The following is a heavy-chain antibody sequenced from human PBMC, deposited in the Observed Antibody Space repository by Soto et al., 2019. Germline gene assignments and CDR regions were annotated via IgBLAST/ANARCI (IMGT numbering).Heavy chain of an antibody. D-gene: IGHD5-18*01. Sequence: QVQLQQWGAGLLKPSETLSLTCAVYGGSFSGYYWSWIRQPPGKGLEWIGEINHSGSTNYNPSLKSRVTISVYTSKNQFSLKLSSVTAADTAVYYCARGLVSDTAMVSHFDYWGQGTLVTVSS. CDR1: GGSFSGYY. CDR2: INHSGST. CDR3: ARGLVSDTAMVSHFDY. V-gene: IGHV4-34*01. J-gene: IGHJ4*02.